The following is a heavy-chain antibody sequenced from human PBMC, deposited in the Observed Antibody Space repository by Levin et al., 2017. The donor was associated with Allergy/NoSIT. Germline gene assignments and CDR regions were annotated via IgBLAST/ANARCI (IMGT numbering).Heavy chain of an antibody. D-gene: IGHD6-13*01. J-gene: IGHJ4*02. V-gene: IGHV3-9*01. CDR2: ISWNSGKI. CDR1: GFTFGDYA. CDR3: AKASAAAGDLFDY. Sequence: TGGSLRLSCTASGFTFGDYAIHWVRQAPGKGLEWVSGISWNSGKIDYADSVKGRFTISRDNARNSLYMQMNSLKAEDTALYYCAKASAAAGDLFDYWGQGTLVTVSS.